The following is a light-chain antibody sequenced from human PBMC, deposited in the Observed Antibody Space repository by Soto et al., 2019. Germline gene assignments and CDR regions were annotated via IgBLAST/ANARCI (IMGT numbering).Light chain of an antibody. J-gene: IGKJ1*01. V-gene: IGKV1-5*03. CDR2: EAS. CDR3: QQYRDNWT. Sequence: DIQMTQSPSTLSASVGDRVTITCRASQSISNWLAWYQQNPGTAPKLLNYEASTLQSVFPSRFSGSGSGTAFTLTIRSLQPDDSATYYCQQYRDNWTFGQGTKVEIK. CDR1: QSISNW.